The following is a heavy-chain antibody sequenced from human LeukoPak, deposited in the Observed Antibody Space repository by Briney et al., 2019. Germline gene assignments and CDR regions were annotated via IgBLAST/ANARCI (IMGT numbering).Heavy chain of an antibody. D-gene: IGHD3-22*01. CDR2: INPNTGGT. Sequence: ASVKVSCKASGYTFTGYYMHWVRQAPGQGFEWMGWINPNTGGTNYAQNFQGRVTMTRDTSISTAYMEPSGLRSDDTAVYYCARALGYYDSSGLIDAFDIWGQGTMVTVSS. J-gene: IGHJ3*02. CDR3: ARALGYYDSSGLIDAFDI. CDR1: GYTFTGYY. V-gene: IGHV1-2*02.